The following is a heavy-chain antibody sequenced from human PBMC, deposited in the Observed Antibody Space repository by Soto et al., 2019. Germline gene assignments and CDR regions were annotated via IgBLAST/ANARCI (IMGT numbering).Heavy chain of an antibody. CDR3: AREGFSRKGLLGLRDAFDI. V-gene: IGHV3-30-3*01. CDR1: GFTFSSYA. J-gene: IGHJ3*02. D-gene: IGHD3-16*01. Sequence: PGGSLRLSCAASGFTFSSYAMHWVRQAPGKGLEWVAVISYDGSNKYYADSVKGRFTISRDNSKNTLYLQMNSLRAEDTAVYYCAREGFSRKGLLGLRDAFDIWGQGTMVTVSS. CDR2: ISYDGSNK.